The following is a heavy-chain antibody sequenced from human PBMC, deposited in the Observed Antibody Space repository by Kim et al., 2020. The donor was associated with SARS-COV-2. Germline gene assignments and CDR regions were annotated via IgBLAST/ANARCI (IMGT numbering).Heavy chain of an antibody. CDR3: GRLQNCGSDCGAVHF. D-gene: IGHD2-21*01. J-gene: IGHJ3*01. V-gene: IGHV1-18*01. CDR2: IHADNGHK. Sequence: ASVKVSCKTSGYSFTTYSISWVRQAPGQGLEWMGGIHADNGHKIYAEKFQGRVTMTVDPDTDTVYMEMWSLRSEDTAVYYCGRLQNCGSDCGAVHFWGQG. CDR1: GYSFTTYS.